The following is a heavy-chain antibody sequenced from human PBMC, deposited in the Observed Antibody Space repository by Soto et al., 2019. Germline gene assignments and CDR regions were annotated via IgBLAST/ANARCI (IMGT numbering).Heavy chain of an antibody. J-gene: IGHJ6*03. CDR2: ISAYNGNT. CDR1: GYTFTSYG. V-gene: IGHV1-18*01. Sequence: VSVKVSCKASGYTFTSYGISWVRQAPGQGLEWMGWISAYNGNTNYAQKLQGQVTISADKSISTAYLQWSSLKASDTAMYYCARLPSLGYCSSTSCYVNYYYMDVWGKGTTVTVSS. CDR3: ARLPSLGYCSSTSCYVNYYYMDV. D-gene: IGHD2-2*01.